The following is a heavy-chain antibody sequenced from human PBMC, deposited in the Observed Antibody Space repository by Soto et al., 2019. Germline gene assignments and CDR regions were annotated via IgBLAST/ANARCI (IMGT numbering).Heavy chain of an antibody. CDR1: GFTFSSYA. D-gene: IGHD3-22*01. V-gene: IGHV3-30-3*01. J-gene: IGHJ4*02. CDR2: ISYDGSDK. Sequence: PGGSLRLSCAASGFTFSSYAMHWVRQAPGKGLEWVALISYDGSDKDYADSVKGRFTISRDNSRNRLFLQMNSLRAEDTDVYYCARDYYKYYDSSGYYRFPAYWAQGPLVTVSS. CDR3: ARDYYKYYDSSGYYRFPAY.